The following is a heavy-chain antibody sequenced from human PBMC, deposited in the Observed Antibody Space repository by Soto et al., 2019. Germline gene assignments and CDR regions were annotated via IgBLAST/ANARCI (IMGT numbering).Heavy chain of an antibody. CDR3: AKDKDDFWSGYSSGHSGMDV. CDR2: ISYDGSNK. V-gene: IGHV3-30*18. Sequence: PGGSLRLSCAASGFTFSSYGMHWVRQAPGKGLEWVAVISYDGSNKYYADSVKGRFTISRDNSKNTLYLQMNSLRAEDTAVYYCAKDKDDFWSGYSSGHSGMDVWGQGTTVTVSS. J-gene: IGHJ6*02. CDR1: GFTFSSYG. D-gene: IGHD3-3*01.